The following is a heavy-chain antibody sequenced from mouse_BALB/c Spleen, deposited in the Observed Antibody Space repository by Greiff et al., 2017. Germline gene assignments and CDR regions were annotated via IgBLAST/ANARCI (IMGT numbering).Heavy chain of an antibody. CDR3: ARGWFAY. CDR1: GFNIKDTY. V-gene: IGHV14-3*02. CDR2: IDPANGNT. J-gene: IGHJ3*01. Sequence: GQLKESGAELVKPGASVKLSCTASGFNIKDTYMHWVKQRPEQGLEWIGRIDPANGNTKYDPKFQGKATITADTSSNTAYLQLSSLTSEDTAVYYCARGWFAYWGQGTLVTVSA.